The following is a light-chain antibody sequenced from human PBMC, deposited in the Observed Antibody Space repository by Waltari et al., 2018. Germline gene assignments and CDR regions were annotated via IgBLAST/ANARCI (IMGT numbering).Light chain of an antibody. CDR3: QQYGNSPRYS. V-gene: IGKV3-20*01. CDR2: GTS. Sequence: EIVLTQSPGTLSLSPGERATLSCRASQSVDNLYLSWYQQNPGQAPRLLIYGTSSRAAGIPHRFSGSGSGANFTLTISRLEPEDFAVYYCQQYGNSPRYSFGQGTKVDI. J-gene: IGKJ2*03. CDR1: QSVDNLY.